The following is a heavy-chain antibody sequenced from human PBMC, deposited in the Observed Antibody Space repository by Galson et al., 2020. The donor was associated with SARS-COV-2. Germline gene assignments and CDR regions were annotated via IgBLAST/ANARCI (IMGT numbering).Heavy chain of an antibody. CDR3: AARRIAAARIDY. CDR2: IIPIFGTA. V-gene: IGHV1-69*13. CDR1: GGTFSSYA. Sequence: SVKVSCKASGGTFSSYAISWVRQAPGQGLEWMGGIIPIFGTANYAQKFQGRVTITADESTSTAYMELSSLRSEDTAVYYCAARRIAAARIDYWGQGTLVTVSS. J-gene: IGHJ4*02. D-gene: IGHD6-13*01.